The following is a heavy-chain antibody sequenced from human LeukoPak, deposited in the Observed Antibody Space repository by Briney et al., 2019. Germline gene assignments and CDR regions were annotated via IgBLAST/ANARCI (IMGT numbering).Heavy chain of an antibody. CDR1: GFTFRTSW. D-gene: IGHD3-16*01. V-gene: IGHV5-51*01. CDR2: IYPEDSDS. J-gene: IGHJ5*02. CDR3: GRQRGESGRINWFDP. Sequence: GESLKISCQTSGFTFRTSWIAWVRQTPGAGLEWVGAIYPEDSDSRYSPSYQGRVVLSADRSTKTAYLQWSSLRASDTAIYHCGRQRGESGRINWFDPWGQGTLVTVSS.